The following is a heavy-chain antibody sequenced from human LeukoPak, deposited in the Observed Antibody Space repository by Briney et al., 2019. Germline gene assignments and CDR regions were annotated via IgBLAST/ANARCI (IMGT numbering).Heavy chain of an antibody. D-gene: IGHD3-22*01. Sequence: GASVKVSCKASGGTFISYAISWVRQAPGKGLEWMGGFDPEDGETIYAQKFQGRVTMTEDTSTDTAYMELSSLRSEDTAVYYCATAPGYYFHYFDYWGQGTLVTVSS. J-gene: IGHJ4*02. V-gene: IGHV1-24*01. CDR1: GGTFISYA. CDR3: ATAPGYYFHYFDY. CDR2: FDPEDGET.